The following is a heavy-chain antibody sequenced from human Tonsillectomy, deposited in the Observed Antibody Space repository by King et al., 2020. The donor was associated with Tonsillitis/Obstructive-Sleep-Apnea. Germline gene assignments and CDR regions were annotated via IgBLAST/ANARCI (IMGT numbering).Heavy chain of an antibody. J-gene: IGHJ2*01. CDR2: ISGFNGHT. D-gene: IGHD2-15*01. Sequence: QLVQSGAEVKKPGASVKVSCKASGYIFNSYGLTWVRQAPGQGLEWMGWISGFNGHTNYAQKVQGRVTMTTDTSTSTAYMELRSLRSDDTAVYYCARAATRWYFDLWGRGTLVIVSS. CDR1: GYIFNSYG. CDR3: ARAATRWYFDL. V-gene: IGHV1-18*01.